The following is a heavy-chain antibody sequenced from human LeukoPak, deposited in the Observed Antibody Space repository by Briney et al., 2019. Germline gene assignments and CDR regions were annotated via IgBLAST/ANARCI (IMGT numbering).Heavy chain of an antibody. J-gene: IGHJ6*02. Sequence: SGTLSLTCAVSGGSISSGGYSWSWIRQPPGKGLEWIGYIYHSGSTYYNPSLKSRVTISVDRSKNQFSLKLTSVTAADTAVYYCARSSGYDDYYYYGMDVWGQGTTVTVSS. CDR3: ARSSGYDDYYYYGMDV. V-gene: IGHV4-30-2*01. CDR1: GGSISSGGYS. D-gene: IGHD5-12*01. CDR2: IYHSGST.